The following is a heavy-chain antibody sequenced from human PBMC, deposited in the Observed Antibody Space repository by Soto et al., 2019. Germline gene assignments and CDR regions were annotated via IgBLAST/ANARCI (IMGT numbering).Heavy chain of an antibody. V-gene: IGHV1-69*13. D-gene: IGHD1-1*01. CDR2: FVPMFSSS. Sequence: SVKVSCKASGTSFTSYGIHWVRQAPGQGLEWMGGFVPMFSSSNYAQKFQGRLTIVADESTNTAYMELSSLRADDSAIYYCARTGGTYYFDHWGQGTLVTVSS. CDR1: GTSFTSYG. J-gene: IGHJ4*02. CDR3: ARTGGTYYFDH.